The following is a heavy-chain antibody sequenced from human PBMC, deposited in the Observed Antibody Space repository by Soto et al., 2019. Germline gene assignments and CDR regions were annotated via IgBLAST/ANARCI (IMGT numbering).Heavy chain of an antibody. Sequence: GGSLRLSCAASGFTFSSYGMHWVRQAPGKGLEWVAVIWYDGSNKYYADSVKGRFTISRDNSKNTLYLQMNSLRAEDTAVYYCARVGIAAAARKGGWPYYYYYMDVWGKGTTVTVSS. J-gene: IGHJ6*03. CDR2: IWYDGSNK. CDR1: GFTFSSYG. V-gene: IGHV3-33*01. CDR3: ARVGIAAAARKGGWPYYYYYMDV. D-gene: IGHD6-13*01.